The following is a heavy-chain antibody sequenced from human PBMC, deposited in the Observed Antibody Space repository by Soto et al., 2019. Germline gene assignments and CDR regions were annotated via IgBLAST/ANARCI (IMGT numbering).Heavy chain of an antibody. CDR1: GFTFSSYS. V-gene: IGHV3-21*01. CDR2: ISSSSSYI. Sequence: GGSLRLSCAASGFTFSSYSMNWVRQAPGKGLEWVSSISSSSSYIYYADSVKGRFTISRDNAKNSLYLQMNSLRAEDTAVDYCAREFDTIFGVAYPRSQPYYFDYWGQGTLVTVSS. CDR3: AREFDTIFGVAYPRSQPYYFDY. J-gene: IGHJ4*02. D-gene: IGHD3-3*01.